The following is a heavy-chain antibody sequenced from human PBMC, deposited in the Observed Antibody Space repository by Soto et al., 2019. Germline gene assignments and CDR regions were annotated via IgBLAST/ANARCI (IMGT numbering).Heavy chain of an antibody. CDR1: GGTFSSYA. Sequence: QVQLVQSGAEVKKPGSSVKVSCKASGGTFSSYAISWVRQAPGQGLEWMGGIIPIFGTANYAQKFQGRVTITADESTXXAXMXXSSLRCEEKAWYYLARDRPPIMGDTYILGGNWFVRWGQGTLVTVCS. CDR2: IIPIFGTA. CDR3: ARDRPPIMGDTYILGGNWFVR. J-gene: IGHJ5*02. V-gene: IGHV1-69*12. D-gene: IGHD3-16*01.